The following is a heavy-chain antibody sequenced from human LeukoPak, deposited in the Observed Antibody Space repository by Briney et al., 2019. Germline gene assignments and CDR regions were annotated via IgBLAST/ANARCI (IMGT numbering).Heavy chain of an antibody. CDR2: IYHSGST. J-gene: IGHJ4*02. CDR3: ARVRAPRTRFFDY. CDR1: GGSISSGGYY. V-gene: IGHV4-30-2*01. D-gene: IGHD1-1*01. Sequence: SETLSLTCTVSGGSISSGGYYWSWIRQPPGKGLEWIGYIYHSGSTYYNPSLKSRVTISVDTSKNQFSLKLSSVTAADTAVYYCARVRAPRTRFFDYWGQGTLVTVSS.